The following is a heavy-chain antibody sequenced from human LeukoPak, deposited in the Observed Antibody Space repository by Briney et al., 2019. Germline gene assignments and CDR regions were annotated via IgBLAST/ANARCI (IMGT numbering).Heavy chain of an antibody. D-gene: IGHD2-8*01. V-gene: IGHV4-59*01. J-gene: IGHJ5*02. CDR1: GASISTYD. CDR2: MSYSGST. CDR3: AREKGYCTNGVCYNWLDL. Sequence: SETLSLTCTVSGASISTYDWSWIRQPPGKGLEWIAYMSYSGSTNYTPSLKSRVTISVDTSKNQFSLRLTSVTAADTAVYYCAREKGYCTNGVCYNWLDLWGQGTLVTVSS.